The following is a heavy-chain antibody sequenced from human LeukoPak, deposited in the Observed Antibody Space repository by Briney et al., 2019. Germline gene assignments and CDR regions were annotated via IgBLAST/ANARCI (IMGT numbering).Heavy chain of an antibody. J-gene: IGHJ3*02. V-gene: IGHV3-30*04. Sequence: QPGRSLRFYGAASGFTFSSYAMHWVRQAPGKGLECVADISYDGSNKYYADSVKGRFIISRDNSKNTLYLQMNSLRAEDTAVYYCAREPPRIIMIVVFGAFDIWGQGTMVTVSS. CDR1: GFTFSSYA. D-gene: IGHD3-22*01. CDR3: AREPPRIIMIVVFGAFDI. CDR2: ISYDGSNK.